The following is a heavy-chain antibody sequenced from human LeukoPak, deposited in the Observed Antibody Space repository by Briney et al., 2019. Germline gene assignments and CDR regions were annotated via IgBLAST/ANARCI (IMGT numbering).Heavy chain of an antibody. J-gene: IGHJ6*03. CDR2: IYYSGST. Sequence: SETLSPTCTVSGGSISSYYWSWIRQPPGKGLEWIGYIYYSGSTNYNPSLKSRISISVDTSNNQFSLKLSSVTAADTAVYYCARTTEGGYTYNYFYYYYMDVWGKGTTVTTSS. V-gene: IGHV4-59*01. CDR3: ARTTEGGYTYNYFYYYYMDV. CDR1: GGSISSYY. D-gene: IGHD5-18*01.